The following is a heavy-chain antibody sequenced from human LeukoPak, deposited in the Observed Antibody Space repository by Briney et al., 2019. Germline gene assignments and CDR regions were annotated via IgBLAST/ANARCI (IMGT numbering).Heavy chain of an antibody. Sequence: GGSLRLSCAASGFTFSSYAMSWGRQAPGKVLEWVSAISTSGGSTYYADSVKGRFTISRDNSKNTLYLQMNSLRAEDTVVYYCVKVRFGVTARYYFDYWGQGTLVTVSS. CDR3: VKVRFGVTARYYFDY. J-gene: IGHJ4*02. CDR1: GFTFSSYA. V-gene: IGHV3-23*01. D-gene: IGHD3-10*01. CDR2: ISTSGGST.